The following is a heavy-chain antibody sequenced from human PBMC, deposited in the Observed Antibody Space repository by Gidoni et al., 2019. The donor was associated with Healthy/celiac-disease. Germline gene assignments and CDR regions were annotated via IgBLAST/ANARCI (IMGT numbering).Heavy chain of an antibody. Sequence: QVQLVESGGGVVQPGRSLRLSCAASGFTFSSYGMHWVRQAPGKGLEWVAVIWYDGSNKYYADSVKGRFTISRDNSKNTLYLQMNSLRAEDTAVYYCARETYYDFWSGYYEEHQFDYWGQGTLVTVSS. CDR2: IWYDGSNK. J-gene: IGHJ4*02. CDR1: GFTFSSYG. V-gene: IGHV3-33*01. D-gene: IGHD3-3*01. CDR3: ARETYYDFWSGYYEEHQFDY.